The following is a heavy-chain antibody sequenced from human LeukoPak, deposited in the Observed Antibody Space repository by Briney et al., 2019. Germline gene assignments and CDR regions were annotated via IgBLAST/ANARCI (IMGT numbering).Heavy chain of an antibody. J-gene: IGHJ4*02. D-gene: IGHD5-24*01. CDR2: INQGGSEK. CDR3: ARERDGRFFDY. V-gene: IGHV3-7*01. CDR1: GLTFRSYW. Sequence: GGSLRLSCAVSGLTFRSYWMSWVRQAPGKGLEWMANINQGGSEKYFVDSVKGRFTISRDNAKNSLHLQMDTLRADDTAVYYCARERDGRFFDYWGQGTLVTVSS.